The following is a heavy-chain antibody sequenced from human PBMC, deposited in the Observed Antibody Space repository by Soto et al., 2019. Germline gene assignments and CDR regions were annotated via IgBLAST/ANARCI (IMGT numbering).Heavy chain of an antibody. J-gene: IGHJ5*02. CDR3: ARGGGQTRFFARDGGFDP. V-gene: IGHV4-59*01. CDR1: GGSISSYY. Sequence: SETLSLTCTVSGGSISSYYWSWIRQPPGKGLEWIGYIYYSGSTNYNPSLKSRVTISVDTSKNQFSLKLSSVTAADTAVYYCARGGGQTRFFARDGGFDPWGQGTLVTVSS. CDR2: IYYSGST. D-gene: IGHD2-21*01.